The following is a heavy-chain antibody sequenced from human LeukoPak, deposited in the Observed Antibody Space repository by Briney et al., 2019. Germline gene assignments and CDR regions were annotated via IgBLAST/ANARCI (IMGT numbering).Heavy chain of an antibody. CDR1: GFTFSSFA. CDR2: ITGNHGPT. J-gene: IGHJ5*02. Sequence: GGSLRLSCAASGFTFSSFAMTWVRQAPGKGLEWVSSITGNHGPTYNTDSVKGRFTISRDNSQNTRYLQMNSLRAEDTAVYYCTKDPNGDYVGAFDPWGQGTLVTVSS. CDR3: TKDPNGDYVGAFDP. D-gene: IGHD4-17*01. V-gene: IGHV3-23*01.